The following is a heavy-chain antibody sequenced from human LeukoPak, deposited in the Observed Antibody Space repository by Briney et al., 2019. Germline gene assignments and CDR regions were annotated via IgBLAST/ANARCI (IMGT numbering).Heavy chain of an antibody. D-gene: IGHD3-10*01. V-gene: IGHV3-21*01. Sequence: NTGGSLRLSCAASGFTFSSYSTNWVRQAPGEGLEWVSSISSSSSYIYYADSVKGRFTISRDNAKNSLYLQMNSLRAEDTAVYYCARDYGEGGGYYYGMDVWGQGTTVTVSS. J-gene: IGHJ6*02. CDR3: ARDYGEGGGYYYGMDV. CDR1: GFTFSSYS. CDR2: ISSSSSYI.